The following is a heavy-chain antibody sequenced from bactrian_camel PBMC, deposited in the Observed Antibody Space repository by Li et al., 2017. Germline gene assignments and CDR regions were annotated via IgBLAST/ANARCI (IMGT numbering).Heavy chain of an antibody. Sequence: HVQLVESGGGSVQAGGSLRLSCAVSGYSYSHNVIGWFRQAPGKQREGVATIFTGVGLTYYVDSVKGRFTISQGSAKNTVLLQMNSLKPEDTAMYYCAVRSGVWWANIREADFLYWGQGTQVTVS. CDR3: AVRSGVWWANIREADFLY. CDR2: IFTGVGLT. J-gene: IGHJ6*01. D-gene: IGHD7*01. V-gene: IGHV3S54*01. CDR1: GYSYSHNV.